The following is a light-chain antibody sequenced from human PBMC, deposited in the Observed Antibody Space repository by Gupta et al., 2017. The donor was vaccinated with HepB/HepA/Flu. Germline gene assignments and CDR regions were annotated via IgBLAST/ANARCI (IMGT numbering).Light chain of an antibody. CDR1: SSNVETNY. J-gene: IGLJ2*01. CDR2: RNN. CDR3: ASWDDSRSGPGV. V-gene: IGLV1-47*01. Sequence: PGQPVTISCSGSSSNVETNYVYWYQQLPGTAPKLLIYRNNQRPSGGPDRFSGSKSGTSASLAISGLRAEEEADYYCASWDDSRSGPGVFGGGTKLTVL.